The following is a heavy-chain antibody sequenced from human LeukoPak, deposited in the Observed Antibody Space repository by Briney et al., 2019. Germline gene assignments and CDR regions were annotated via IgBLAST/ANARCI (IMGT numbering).Heavy chain of an antibody. CDR3: ARGWNYAFRFDY. CDR2: IKQDGSEN. D-gene: IGHD1-7*01. J-gene: IGHJ4*02. V-gene: IGHV3-7*01. Sequence: GGSLRPSCAASGFTFSDYRMTWVRQAPAKGLEWVAHIKQDGSENYYVDSVKGRFTISRDNAKNSVYLQMNSLRAEDTAVYYCARGWNYAFRFDYWGQGTLVTVSS. CDR1: GFTFSDYR.